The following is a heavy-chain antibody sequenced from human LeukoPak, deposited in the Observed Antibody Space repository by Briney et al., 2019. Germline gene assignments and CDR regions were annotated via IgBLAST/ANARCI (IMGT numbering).Heavy chain of an antibody. CDR1: GFTSSNFA. J-gene: IGHJ4*02. CDR2: IIVGSGAT. V-gene: IGHV1-58*01. D-gene: IGHD3-16*01. Sequence: ASVKVSCKASGFTSSNFAVQWVRQARGQRLEWIGWIIVGSGATKCAQDFQERVTITRDLSTSTLYMELRSLTSEDTAVYYCAADLSNPRMGASYLDSWGQGTLVTVSS. CDR3: AADLSNPRMGASYLDS.